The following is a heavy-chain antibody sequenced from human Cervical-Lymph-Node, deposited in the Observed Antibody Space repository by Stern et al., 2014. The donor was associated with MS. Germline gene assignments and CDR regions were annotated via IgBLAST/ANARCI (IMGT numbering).Heavy chain of an antibody. CDR1: GFTFTNYG. D-gene: IGHD7-27*01. CDR3: AKPLTGASDC. CDR2: IAYDGSNE. V-gene: IGHV3-30*18. Sequence: VQLVESGGGVVQPGRSLRLACAASGFTFTNYGMHWVRQAPGKGLEWVATIAYDGSNERYADSVKGRFTISRDNSRNIVYLQMNILRLEDTAVYYCAKPLTGASDCWGQGALVTVSS. J-gene: IGHJ4*02.